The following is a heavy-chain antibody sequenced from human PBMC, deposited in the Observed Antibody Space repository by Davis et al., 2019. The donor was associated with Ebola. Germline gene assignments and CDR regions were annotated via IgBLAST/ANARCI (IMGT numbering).Heavy chain of an antibody. V-gene: IGHV1-8*01. J-gene: IGHJ6*02. CDR2: MNPNSGNT. CDR1: GYTFTSYD. Sequence: ASVKVSCKASGYTFTSYDINWVRQATGQGLEWMGWMNPNSGNTGYAQKFQGRVTMTRNTSISTAYMELSSPRSEDTAVYYCARGGPYYYYYYGMDVWGQGTTVTVSS. CDR3: ARGGPYYYYYYGMDV.